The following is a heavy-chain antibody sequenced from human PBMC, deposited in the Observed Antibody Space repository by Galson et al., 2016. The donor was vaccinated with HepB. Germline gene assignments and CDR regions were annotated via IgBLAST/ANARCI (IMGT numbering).Heavy chain of an antibody. D-gene: IGHD2-21*01. CDR1: GDSNRSGNSF. CDR2: FHNGRDT. V-gene: IGHV4-30-4*08. CDR3: ARGGWGDFNWFDP. J-gene: IGHJ5*02. Sequence: TLSLTCAVLGDSNRSGNSFWTWIRQRPGRGPEWIGYFHNGRDTYSNPSLKSRIALSPDTSKNQFSLQLNSVTPEDTAVYYCARGGWGDFNWFDPWGQGILVTVSS.